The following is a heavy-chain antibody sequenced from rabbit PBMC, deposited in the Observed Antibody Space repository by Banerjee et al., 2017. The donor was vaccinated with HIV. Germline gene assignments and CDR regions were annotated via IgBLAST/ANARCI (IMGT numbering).Heavy chain of an antibody. D-gene: IGHD4-1*01. CDR2: IDGGSNIT. V-gene: IGHV1S45*01. J-gene: IGHJ3*01. Sequence: QEQLVESGGGLVQPEGSLTLTCTASGFTISSGYYMCWVRQAPGKGLEWIGCIDGGSNITYYANWAKGRFTISKTSTTVTLQMTSLTAADTATYFCARNSGGWNLWGQGTLVTVS. CDR1: GFTISSGYY. CDR3: ARNSGGWNL.